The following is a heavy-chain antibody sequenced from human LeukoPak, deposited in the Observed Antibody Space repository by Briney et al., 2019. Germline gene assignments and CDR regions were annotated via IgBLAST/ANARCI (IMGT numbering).Heavy chain of an antibody. V-gene: IGHV4-30-2*01. J-gene: IGHJ4*02. CDR1: GGSISSGGYY. CDR2: IYHSGST. Sequence: PSETLPLTCTVSGGSISSGGYYWSWIRQPPGKGLEWIGYIYHSGSTYYNPSLKSRVTISVDRSKNQFSLKLSSVTAADTAVYYCATPAAIRGGFDYWGQGTLVTVSS. D-gene: IGHD2-2*02. CDR3: ATPAAIRGGFDY.